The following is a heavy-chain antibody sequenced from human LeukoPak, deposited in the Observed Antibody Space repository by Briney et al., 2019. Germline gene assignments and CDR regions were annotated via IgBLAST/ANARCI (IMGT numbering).Heavy chain of an antibody. V-gene: IGHV3-74*01. CDR3: ARGHPYYYDSSGYYY. D-gene: IGHD3-22*01. CDR2: INSDGSST. Sequence: PGGSLRLSCAASGFTFSSYWMHWVRQAPGKGLVWVSRINSDGSSTSYADPVKGRFTISRDNAKNTLYLQMNSLRAEDTAVYYCARGHPYYYDSSGYYYWGQGTLVTVSS. J-gene: IGHJ4*02. CDR1: GFTFSSYW.